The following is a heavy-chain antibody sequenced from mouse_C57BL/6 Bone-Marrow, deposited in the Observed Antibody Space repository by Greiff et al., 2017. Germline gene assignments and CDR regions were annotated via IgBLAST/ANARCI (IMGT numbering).Heavy chain of an antibody. V-gene: IGHV1-74*01. D-gene: IGHD2-4*01. Sequence: QVQLQQPGAELVKPGASVKVSCKASGYTFTSYWMHWVKQRPGQGLEWIGRIHPSDSDTNYNQKFKGKATLTVDKSSSTAYMQRSSLTSEYSAVYYCAIGDYDWFAYWGQGTLVTVSA. J-gene: IGHJ3*01. CDR1: GYTFTSYW. CDR2: IHPSDSDT. CDR3: AIGDYDWFAY.